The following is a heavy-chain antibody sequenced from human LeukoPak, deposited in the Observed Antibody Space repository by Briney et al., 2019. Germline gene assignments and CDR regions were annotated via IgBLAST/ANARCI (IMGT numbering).Heavy chain of an antibody. CDR2: ISINGDKT. J-gene: IGHJ4*02. D-gene: IGHD1-26*01. CDR3: IKDRIGTWSFDH. Sequence: PGGSLRLSCAASGFTFSNYAMHWVRQAPGKGLEYVSSISINGDKTYYAESVKGRFTISRDNSKNTLYLQLSSLRVEDTAVYYCIKDRIGTWSFDHWGQGTLLTVSS. CDR1: GFTFSNYA. V-gene: IGHV3-64D*06.